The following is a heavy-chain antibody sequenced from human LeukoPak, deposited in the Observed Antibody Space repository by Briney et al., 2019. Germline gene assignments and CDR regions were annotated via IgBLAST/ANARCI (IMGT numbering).Heavy chain of an antibody. CDR2: FDPEDGET. J-gene: IGHJ3*02. Sequence: ASVKVSCTVSGYTLTELSMHWVRQAPGKGLEWMGGFDPEDGETIYAQKFQGRVTMTEDTSTDTAYMELSSLRSEDTAAYYCAIGILRTEDAFDIWGQGTMVTVSS. CDR1: GYTLTELS. V-gene: IGHV1-24*01. CDR3: AIGILRTEDAFDI. D-gene: IGHD1-26*01.